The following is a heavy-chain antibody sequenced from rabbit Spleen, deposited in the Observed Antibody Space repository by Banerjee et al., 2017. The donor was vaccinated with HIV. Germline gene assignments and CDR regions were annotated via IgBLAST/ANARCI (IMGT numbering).Heavy chain of an antibody. Sequence: QSLQESGGGLVKPGASLTLTCTASGFDLSDCYYMYWVRQAPGKGLEWIGCIYTGGSGGIYYATWANGRFTVSKTSSTTVTLQMTGLTAADTATYFCGRSADAGYAGYGYGTNLWGPGTLVTVS. D-gene: IGHD7-1*01. CDR2: IYTGGSGGI. CDR3: GRSADAGYAGYGYGTNL. CDR1: GFDLSDCYY. V-gene: IGHV1S40*01. J-gene: IGHJ4*01.